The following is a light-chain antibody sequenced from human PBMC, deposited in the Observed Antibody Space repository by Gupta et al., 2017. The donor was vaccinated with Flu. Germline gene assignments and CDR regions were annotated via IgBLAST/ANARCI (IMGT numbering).Light chain of an antibody. J-gene: IGLJ3*02. Sequence: SYVLTQPPSVSVAPGQTARITCGGNNSGRKSVHLYQQKPGQAPVLVVYDDRDRPSGIPERFSCSNSGNTATLTISRVEAGDEADYYCQVWDSSSDHWVFGGGTKLTVL. CDR2: DDR. V-gene: IGLV3-21*02. CDR3: QVWDSSSDHWV. CDR1: NSGRKS.